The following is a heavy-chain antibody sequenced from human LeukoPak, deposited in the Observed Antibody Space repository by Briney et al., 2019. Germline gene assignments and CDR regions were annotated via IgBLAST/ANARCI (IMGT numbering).Heavy chain of an antibody. V-gene: IGHV4-34*01. CDR2: INRSGST. J-gene: IGHJ4*02. D-gene: IGHD2-21*02. Sequence: PSETLSPTCAVYGGSLSYYYWSWIRQPPEKGLEWIGEINRSGSTNYNPSLKSRVSISVDTSKNQFSLKLSSVTAADTAVYYCARGGFYCGDDCYVDYWGQGTLVTVSS. CDR3: ARGGFYCGDDCYVDY. CDR1: GGSLSYYY.